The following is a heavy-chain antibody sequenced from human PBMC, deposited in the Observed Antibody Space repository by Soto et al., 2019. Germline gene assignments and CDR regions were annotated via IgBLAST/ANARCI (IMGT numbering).Heavy chain of an antibody. J-gene: IGHJ4*02. CDR1: GGSISSGGYY. Sequence: SETLSLTCTVSGGSISSGGYYWSWIRQHPGKGLEWIGYIYYSGSTYYNPSLKSRVTISVDTSKNQFSLKLSSVTAADTAVYYCARGRQSSRYFDYWGQGTLVTVSS. CDR3: ARGRQSSRYFDY. CDR2: IYYSGST. V-gene: IGHV4-31*03.